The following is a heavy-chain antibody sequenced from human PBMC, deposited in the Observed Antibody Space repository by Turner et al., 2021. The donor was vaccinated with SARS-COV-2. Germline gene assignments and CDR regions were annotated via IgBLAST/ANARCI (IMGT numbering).Heavy chain of an antibody. CDR1: GGSISSSTSY. Sequence: QLQLQESGPGLLKPSATLSLTCSVPGGSISSSTSYWGWIRQPPGKGLEWIGNIYNSGITYYNPSVKSRVTISVDTSKTQFSLKLSSVTAADTAVYYCARLMDTAMDYNAMDVWGQGTTVTVSS. CDR3: ARLMDTAMDYNAMDV. J-gene: IGHJ6*02. CDR2: IYNSGIT. D-gene: IGHD5-18*01. V-gene: IGHV4-39*01.